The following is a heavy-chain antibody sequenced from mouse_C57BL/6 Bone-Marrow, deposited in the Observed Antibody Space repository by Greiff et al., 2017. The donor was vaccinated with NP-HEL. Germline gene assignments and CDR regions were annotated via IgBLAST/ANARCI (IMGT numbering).Heavy chain of an antibody. CDR3: TTEQLRLYFDY. Sequence: VQLQQSGAELVRPGASVKLSCTASGFNIKDDYMHWVKQRPDQGLEWIGWIDPENGDTEYASKFQGKATITADTSSNTAYLQLSSLTSEDTAVYYCTTEQLRLYFDYWGQGTTLTVSS. CDR2: IDPENGDT. CDR1: GFNIKDDY. J-gene: IGHJ2*01. D-gene: IGHD3-2*02. V-gene: IGHV14-4*01.